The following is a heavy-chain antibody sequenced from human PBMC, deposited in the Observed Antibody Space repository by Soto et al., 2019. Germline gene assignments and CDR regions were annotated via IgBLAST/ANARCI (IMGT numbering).Heavy chain of an antibody. CDR1: GDSITNSNYY. J-gene: IGHJ5*02. V-gene: IGHV4-39*01. D-gene: IGHD3-16*02. CDR2: IYYIGST. Sequence: QLQLQESGPGLVKPSETLSLTCTVSGDSITNSNYYWGWFRQPLGKGLEWIASIYYIGSTYYNPSLKSRVTISVDTSNNQFSLNLNSVTASDTAVYYCAGRNSLASVSLNFRELSNYKWIDPWGPGTLVTVSS. CDR3: AGRNSLASVSLNFRELSNYKWIDP.